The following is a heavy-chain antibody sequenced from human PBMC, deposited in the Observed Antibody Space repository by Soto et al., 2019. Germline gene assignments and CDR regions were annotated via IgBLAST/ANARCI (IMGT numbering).Heavy chain of an antibody. J-gene: IGHJ4*02. V-gene: IGHV4-39*01. D-gene: IGHD5-18*01. CDR1: GGSISSSSYY. CDR3: ARLPDTAMVAYFDY. CDR2: IYYSGST. Sequence: SETLSLTCTVSGGSISSSSYYWGWIRQPPGKGLEWIGSIYYSGSTYYNPSLKSRVTISVDTSKNQFSLKLSSVTAADTAVYYCARLPDTAMVAYFDYWGQGTLVTVSS.